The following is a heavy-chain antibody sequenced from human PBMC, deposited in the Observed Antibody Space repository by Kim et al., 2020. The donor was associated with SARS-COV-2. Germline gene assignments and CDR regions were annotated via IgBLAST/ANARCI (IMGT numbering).Heavy chain of an antibody. CDR3: ARQGSSDIVVVPDTYGMDV. V-gene: IGHV5-51*01. Sequence: GESLKISCKGSGYSFTSYWIGWVRQMPGKGLEWMGIIYPGDSDTRYSPSFQGQVTISADKSISTAYLQWSSLKASDTAMYYCARQGSSDIVVVPDTYGMDVWGQGTTVTVSS. CDR1: GYSFTSYW. J-gene: IGHJ6*02. D-gene: IGHD2-2*01. CDR2: IYPGDSDT.